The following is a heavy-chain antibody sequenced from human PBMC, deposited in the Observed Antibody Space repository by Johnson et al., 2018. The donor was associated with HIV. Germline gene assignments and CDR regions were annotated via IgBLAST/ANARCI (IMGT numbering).Heavy chain of an antibody. D-gene: IGHD2-8*01. V-gene: IGHV3-20*04. J-gene: IGHJ3*02. CDR3: ARYNGVDSSSSGQTDI. CDR2: INWNGGST. Sequence: EVQLVESGGGVVRPGGSLRVSCAASGFIFDDYALSWVRQAPGKGLEWVSGINWNGGSTGYADSVKGRFTISRDNAKNSLYLQMNSLRAEDTALYYCARYNGVDSSSSGQTDIWGQGTMVTVSS. CDR1: GFIFDDYA.